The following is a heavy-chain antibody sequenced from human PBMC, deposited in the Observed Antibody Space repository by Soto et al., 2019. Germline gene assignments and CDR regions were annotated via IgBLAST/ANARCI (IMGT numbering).Heavy chain of an antibody. Sequence: EVQLVESGGGLVQPGGSLRLSCAAYGFTFTSYWMHWVRQAPGKGLVWVSHIDSDGSRTTYADSVKGRFTIARDNSKNTLYLQMNSLRAEDTGVYYCARVQGIALIRVTKSSSMDVCGRGTTVSVSS. CDR1: GFTFTSYW. V-gene: IGHV3-74*03. CDR3: ARVQGIALIRVTKSSSMDV. J-gene: IGHJ6*03. D-gene: IGHD4-17*01. CDR2: IDSDGSRT.